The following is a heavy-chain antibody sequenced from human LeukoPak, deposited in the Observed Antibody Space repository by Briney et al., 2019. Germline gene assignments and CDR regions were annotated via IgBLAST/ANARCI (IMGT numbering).Heavy chain of an antibody. CDR3: AGGAGDYSSSWY. V-gene: IGHV3-21*01. CDR1: GFTFSSYS. J-gene: IGHJ4*02. D-gene: IGHD6-13*01. CDR2: ISSSSSYI. Sequence: KPGGSLRLSCTASGFTFSSYSMNWVRQAPGKGLEWVSSISSSSSYIYYADSVKGRFTISRDNAKNSLYLQMNSLRAEDTAVYYCAGGAGDYSSSWYWGQGTLVTVSS.